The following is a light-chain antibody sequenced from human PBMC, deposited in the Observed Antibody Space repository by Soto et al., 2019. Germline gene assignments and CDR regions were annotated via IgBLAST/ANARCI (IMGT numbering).Light chain of an antibody. CDR2: DVS. V-gene: IGLV2-14*03. CDR3: NSYTSSSTFV. Sequence: QSALAQPASVSGSPGQSITISCAETSSDVGGYNYVSWYQHHPGKAPKLMIYDVSNRPSGVSNRFSGSKSGNTASLTISGLQAEDEADYYCNSYTSSSTFVFGTGTKLTVL. J-gene: IGLJ1*01. CDR1: SSDVGGYNY.